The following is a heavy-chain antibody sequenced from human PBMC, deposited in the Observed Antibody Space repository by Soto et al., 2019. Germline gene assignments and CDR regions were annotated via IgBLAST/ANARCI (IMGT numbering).Heavy chain of an antibody. CDR2: FGSEDGET. V-gene: IGHV1-24*01. CDR3: ATGRAWSD. J-gene: IGHJ4*02. CDR1: NHLTEFS. D-gene: IGHD2-8*02. Sequence: QVQVVTSGAGVKKPGAPVKVPLQGFRNHLTEFSLARVRQAPGKGLGGMGGFGSEDGETIYAQKFQGRVTMTEDTSTDTAYMELSSLRSEDTAVYYCATGRAWSDWGQGTLVTVSS.